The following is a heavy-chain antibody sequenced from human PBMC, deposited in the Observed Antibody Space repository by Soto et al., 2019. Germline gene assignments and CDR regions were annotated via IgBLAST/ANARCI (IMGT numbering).Heavy chain of an antibody. CDR3: ARPGYYDSSGYYYGDYYYGMDV. Sequence: SETLSLTCTVSGGSISSGGYYWSWIRQHPGKGLEWIGYIYYSGSTYYNPSLKSRVTISVDTSKNQFSLKLSSVTAADTAVYYCARPGYYDSSGYYYGDYYYGMDVWGQGTTVTVSS. V-gene: IGHV4-31*03. J-gene: IGHJ6*02. CDR1: GGSISSGGYY. D-gene: IGHD3-22*01. CDR2: IYYSGST.